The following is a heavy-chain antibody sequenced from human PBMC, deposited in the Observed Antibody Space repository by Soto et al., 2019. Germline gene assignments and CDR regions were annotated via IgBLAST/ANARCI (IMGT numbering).Heavy chain of an antibody. V-gene: IGHV1-18*01. D-gene: IGHD2-15*01. CDR3: ARAVVCSCDSCYSTSVRKHNWYYYYYMDV. J-gene: IGHJ6*03. CDR2: ISAYNGNT. CDR1: GYTFTSDG. Sequence: QVQLVQSGAEGKKPGASVKVSCKASGYTFTSDGISWVRQAPGQGLEWMGWISAYNGNTNYAQKLQGRVTMTKDTSTSTGYMELRSVRSDDTAVYYCARAVVCSCDSCYSTSVRKHNWYYYYYMDVWGKGTTVTVS.